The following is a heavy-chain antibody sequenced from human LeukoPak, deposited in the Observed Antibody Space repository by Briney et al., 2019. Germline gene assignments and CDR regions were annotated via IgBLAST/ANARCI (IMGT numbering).Heavy chain of an antibody. CDR2: IRYDGSNK. J-gene: IGHJ6*02. Sequence: GGSLRLSCAASGFTFSSYGMHWVRQAPGKGLEWGAFIRYDGSNKYYADSVKGRFTISRDNSKNTMYLQMNSLRSEDTAVYYCARVPRYFDWLLRRYYYYGMDVWGQGTTVTVSS. D-gene: IGHD3-9*01. CDR3: ARVPRYFDWLLRRYYYYGMDV. V-gene: IGHV3-30*02. CDR1: GFTFSSYG.